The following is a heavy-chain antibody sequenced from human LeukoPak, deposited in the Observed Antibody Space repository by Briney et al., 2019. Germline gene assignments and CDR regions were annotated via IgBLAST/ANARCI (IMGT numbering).Heavy chain of an antibody. V-gene: IGHV1-18*04. CDR3: ASGVAGLVRGEAFDI. J-gene: IGHJ3*02. CDR1: GYTFTSYG. D-gene: IGHD3-10*01. Sequence: ASVKVSCKASGYTFTSYGISWVRQAPGQGLEWMGWISAYSGNTNYAQKLQGRVTMTTDTYTSTAYLELRSLRSDETAVYYCASGVAGLVRGEAFDIWGQGTMVTVSS. CDR2: ISAYSGNT.